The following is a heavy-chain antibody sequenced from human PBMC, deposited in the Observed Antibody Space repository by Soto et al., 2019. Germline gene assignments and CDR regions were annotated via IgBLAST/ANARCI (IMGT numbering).Heavy chain of an antibody. CDR2: IYHSGST. CDR3: AASCVGCGGFNYYGMDV. CDR1: GGSINSDTDY. V-gene: IGHV4-39*01. D-gene: IGHD2-21*01. Sequence: SETLSLTCTVSGGSINSDTDYWAWIRQPPGKALEWIGSIYHSGSTYQNPSLKSRITMSVDKSKNQFSLRLTSVTAADTAVYYCAASCVGCGGFNYYGMDVWGQGTTVTVSS. J-gene: IGHJ6*02.